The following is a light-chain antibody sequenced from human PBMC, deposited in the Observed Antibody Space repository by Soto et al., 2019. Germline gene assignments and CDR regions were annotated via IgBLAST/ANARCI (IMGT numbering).Light chain of an antibody. Sequence: DIQMTQSPSSLSASVGDTVTITCQESQDITNHLNWYQHKPGKAPNLLIYDASHLETGVPSRFTGSGSGTYFTLTISSLQSEDIATYYCQKYDGVPQFGPGTRVDF. J-gene: IGKJ3*01. CDR2: DAS. CDR1: QDITNH. V-gene: IGKV1-33*01. CDR3: QKYDGVPQ.